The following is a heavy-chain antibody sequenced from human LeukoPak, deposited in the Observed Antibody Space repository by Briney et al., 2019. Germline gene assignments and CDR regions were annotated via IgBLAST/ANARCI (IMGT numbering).Heavy chain of an antibody. CDR3: ARAKGTGSYAFWLDP. V-gene: IGHV3-33*01. D-gene: IGHD3/OR15-3a*01. J-gene: IGHJ5*02. CDR1: GFTFSDYG. CDR2: VYYDGNKK. Sequence: PGGSLRLSCAASGFTFSDYGMHWVRQAPGKGLEWVAVVYYDGNKKYHADSVKGRFTISRDNSKNTLYMQMNSLRGGDTAVYYCARAKGTGSYAFWLDPWGQGTLVTVSS.